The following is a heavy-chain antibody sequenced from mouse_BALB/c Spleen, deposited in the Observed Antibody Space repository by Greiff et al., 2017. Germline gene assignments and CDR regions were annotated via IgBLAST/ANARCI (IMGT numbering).Heavy chain of an antibody. Sequence: DVMLVESGGGLVKPGGSLKLSCAASGFTFSSYAMSWVRQSPEKRLEWVAEISSGGSYTYYPDTVTGRFTISRDNAKNTLYLEMSSLRSEDTAMYYCATYDYDEIYAYWGQGTLVTVSA. CDR2: ISSGGSYT. D-gene: IGHD2-4*01. CDR1: GFTFSSYA. V-gene: IGHV5-9-4*01. CDR3: ATYDYDEIYAY. J-gene: IGHJ3*01.